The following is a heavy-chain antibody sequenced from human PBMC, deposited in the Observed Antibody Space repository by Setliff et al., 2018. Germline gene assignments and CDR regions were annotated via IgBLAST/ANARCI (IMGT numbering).Heavy chain of an antibody. J-gene: IGHJ4*02. CDR3: ARGRDGHSIFDY. CDR1: GGSISSHY. CDR2: IYYSGST. V-gene: IGHV4-59*11. D-gene: IGHD4-4*01. Sequence: PSETLSLTCTVSGGSISSHYWIWIRQPPGKGLEWIGNIYYSGSTNYNPSLKSRVTISVDTSKNQFSLKLTSVTAADTAFYYCARGRDGHSIFDYWGQGTLVTVSS.